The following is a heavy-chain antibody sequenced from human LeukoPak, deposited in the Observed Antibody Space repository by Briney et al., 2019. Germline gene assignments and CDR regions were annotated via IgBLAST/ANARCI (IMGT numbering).Heavy chain of an antibody. CDR1: GYTFIAYY. J-gene: IGHJ6*03. CDR3: ARDVNYYGSGSYYYYYYYYMDV. V-gene: IGHV1-2*02. D-gene: IGHD3-10*01. CDR2: INPNSGAT. Sequence: GASVKVSCKASGYTFIAYYMFWVRQAPGQGLEWMGWINPNSGATDHAQKFQGRVTMTRDTSINTSYMELTGLRSDDTAVYYCARDVNYYGSGSYYYYYYYYMDVWGKGTTVTVSS.